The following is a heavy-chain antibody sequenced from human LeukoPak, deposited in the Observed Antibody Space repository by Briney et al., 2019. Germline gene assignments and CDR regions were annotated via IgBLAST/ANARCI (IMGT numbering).Heavy chain of an antibody. J-gene: IGHJ4*02. Sequence: GGSLRLSCAASGFTFNNYAMSWVRQAPVKGLEWVSVISGSGGSTYYADSVKGRFTTSRDNSNNTLYLQMNSLRAEDTAIYYCTRNSDKYYDSSGYYDYWGQGTLVTVSS. V-gene: IGHV3-23*01. D-gene: IGHD3-22*01. CDR1: GFTFNNYA. CDR2: ISGSGGST. CDR3: TRNSDKYYDSSGYYDY.